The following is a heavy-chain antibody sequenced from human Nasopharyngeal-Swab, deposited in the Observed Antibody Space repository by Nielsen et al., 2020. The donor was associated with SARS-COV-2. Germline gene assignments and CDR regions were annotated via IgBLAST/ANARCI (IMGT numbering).Heavy chain of an antibody. Sequence: GESLKISCAASGFTFSSYSMNWVRQAPGKGLEWVSSISSSSSYIYYADSVKGRFTISRDNAKNSPYLQMNSLRAEDTAVYYCARETYGDRSYWGQGTLVTVSS. D-gene: IGHD4-17*01. V-gene: IGHV3-21*01. CDR2: ISSSSSYI. J-gene: IGHJ4*02. CDR3: ARETYGDRSY. CDR1: GFTFSSYS.